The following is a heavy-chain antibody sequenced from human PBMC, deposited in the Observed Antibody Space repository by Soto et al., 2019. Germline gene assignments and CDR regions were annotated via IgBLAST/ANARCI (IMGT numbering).Heavy chain of an antibody. D-gene: IGHD1-7*01. Sequence: QVQLVQSGAEVKKPGASVKVSCKASGYSFTTYYIHWVRQAPGQGLEWMGWIIPNSGGANYAQRFRGRITMPRDTSISTAYLEVSRLKYDDTAMYYGVRGGNYHGFDIGGQGTLVTVFS. CDR3: VRGGNYHGFDI. V-gene: IGHV1-2*02. CDR2: IIPNSGGA. CDR1: GYSFTTYY. J-gene: IGHJ3*02.